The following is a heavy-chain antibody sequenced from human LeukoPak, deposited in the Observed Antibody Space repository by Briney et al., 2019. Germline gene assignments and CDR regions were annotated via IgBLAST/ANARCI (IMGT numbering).Heavy chain of an antibody. Sequence: SETLSLTCTVSGGSISSYYWSWIRQPPGKGPEWIGYIYYSGSTNYNPSLKSRVTISVDTSKNQFSLKLSSVTAADTAVYYCARWTAGTRDAFDIWGQGTMVTVSS. CDR1: GGSISSYY. CDR2: IYYSGST. D-gene: IGHD1-1*01. CDR3: ARWTAGTRDAFDI. J-gene: IGHJ3*02. V-gene: IGHV4-59*01.